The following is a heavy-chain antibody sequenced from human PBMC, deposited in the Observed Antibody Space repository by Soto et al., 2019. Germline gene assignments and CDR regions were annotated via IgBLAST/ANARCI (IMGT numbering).Heavy chain of an antibody. V-gene: IGHV3-74*01. D-gene: IGHD2-2*02. J-gene: IGHJ4*02. CDR2: INSDGSST. CDR1: GFTFSSYW. CDR3: ARDCSSTSCYNY. Sequence: GGSLRLSCAASGFTFSSYWMHWVRQAPGKGLVWVSRINSDGSSTSYADSVKGRFTIPRDNAKNTLYLQMNSLRAEDTAVYYCARDCSSTSCYNYWGQGTLVTVSS.